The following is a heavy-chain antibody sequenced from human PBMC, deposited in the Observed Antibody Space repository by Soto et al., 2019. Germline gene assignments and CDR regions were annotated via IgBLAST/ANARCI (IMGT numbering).Heavy chain of an antibody. CDR2: VYYTGST. D-gene: IGHD7-27*01. Sequence: QVHLQESGPGLVKPSETLSLTCSVSGGSINNQYWSWIRQPPGKGLEWIGYVYYTGSTNYNPSLKSRVTMSVDTSKNQFSLNLTSLTAAYTAIYYCARANWYSEYWGQGTLVTVSS. CDR3: ARANWYSEY. J-gene: IGHJ4*02. CDR1: GGSINNQY. V-gene: IGHV4-59*11.